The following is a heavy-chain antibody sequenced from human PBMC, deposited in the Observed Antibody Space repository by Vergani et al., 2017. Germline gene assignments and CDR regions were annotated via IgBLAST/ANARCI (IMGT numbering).Heavy chain of an antibody. CDR3: VKYLEQTLEGWGYQFGS. CDR2: ISWNSEDL. J-gene: IGHJ5*02. D-gene: IGHD2-2*01. CDR1: GFTLEDYA. V-gene: IGHV3-9*01. Sequence: EVQLVESGGGLVQPGRSLRLSCAASGFTLEDYAMHWVRQVPGKGLEWVAGISWNSEDLIYADSVKGRFTVARDNDKNYLYLHMSSLRAEDTAFYYCVKYLEQTLEGWGYQFGSWGQGTLVTVST.